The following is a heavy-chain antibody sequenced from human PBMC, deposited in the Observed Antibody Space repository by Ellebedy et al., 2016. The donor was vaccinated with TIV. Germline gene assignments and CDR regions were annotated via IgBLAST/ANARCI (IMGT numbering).Heavy chain of an antibody. D-gene: IGHD2-15*01. CDR3: ARDHQRKRILLLTGYYMDV. Sequence: GGSLRLXXAASGFTFSSYGMHWVRQAPGKGLEWVAVIWYDGSNKYYADSVKGRFTISRDNSKNTLYLQMNSLRAEDTAVYYCARDHQRKRILLLTGYYMDVWGKGTTVTVSS. J-gene: IGHJ6*03. V-gene: IGHV3-33*08. CDR2: IWYDGSNK. CDR1: GFTFSSYG.